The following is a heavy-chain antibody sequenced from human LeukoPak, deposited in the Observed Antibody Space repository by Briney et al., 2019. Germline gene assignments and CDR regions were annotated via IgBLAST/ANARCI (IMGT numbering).Heavy chain of an antibody. CDR3: ARIRDFGASYHYFYMDV. V-gene: IGHV3-21*01. J-gene: IGHJ6*03. Sequence: GGSLRLSCAASGFTFSSCSVNWVRQAPGKGLEWVSAISSDSSYIYYADSVRGRFTISRDNAKNSLYLQMNSLRAEDTAVYYCARIRDFGASYHYFYMDVWGKGTTVTVSS. D-gene: IGHD4-17*01. CDR2: ISSDSSYI. CDR1: GFTFSSCS.